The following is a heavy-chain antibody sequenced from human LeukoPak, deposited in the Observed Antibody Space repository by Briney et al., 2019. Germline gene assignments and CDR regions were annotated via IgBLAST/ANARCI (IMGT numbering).Heavy chain of an antibody. J-gene: IGHJ4*02. Sequence: PGGSLRLSCAASGFTFSSYSMNWVRQAPGKGLEWVSSITSTGNYKYYGDSVKGRFTTSRDNAKNSLYLQMNSLRGEDTAVYYCARDNHGSIDYWGQGTLVAVSS. CDR3: ARDNHGSIDY. CDR1: GFTFSSYS. D-gene: IGHD3-10*01. CDR2: ITSTGNYK. V-gene: IGHV3-21*01.